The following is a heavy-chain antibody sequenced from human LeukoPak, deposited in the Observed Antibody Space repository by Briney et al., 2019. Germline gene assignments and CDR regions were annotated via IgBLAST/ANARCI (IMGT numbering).Heavy chain of an antibody. V-gene: IGHV3-15*01. Sequence: GGSLRLYCAASGITFSNAWMSWVRQAPGKGLEWVGRIKGKTDGGTTDYAAPVKGRFTISRDDSKNTLYLQMNSLKTEDTAVYYCTTEGSYDILTGYSDYWGQGTLVTVSS. CDR2: IKGKTDGGTT. J-gene: IGHJ4*02. CDR3: TTEGSYDILTGYSDY. D-gene: IGHD3-9*01. CDR1: GITFSNAW.